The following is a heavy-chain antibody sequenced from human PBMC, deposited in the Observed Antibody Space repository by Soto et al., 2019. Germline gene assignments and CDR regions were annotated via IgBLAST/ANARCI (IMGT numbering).Heavy chain of an antibody. CDR2: VKPYSGDT. Sequence: ASVKCSCKASVYSVHTIHWVRRAPGQGLEWMGWVKPYSGDTIYAQHFQGRVTMTTDTSITTVYMELNSLTSDDTAVYFCASPRSGPSPDLGFWGQGTVVTVSS. CDR1: VYSVHT. J-gene: IGHJ4*02. V-gene: IGHV1-2*02. D-gene: IGHD2-15*01. CDR3: ASPRSGPSPDLGF.